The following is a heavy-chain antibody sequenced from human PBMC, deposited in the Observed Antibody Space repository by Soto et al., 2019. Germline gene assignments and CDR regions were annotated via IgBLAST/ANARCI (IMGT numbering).Heavy chain of an antibody. CDR1: GYTLYGYG. J-gene: IGHJ5*02. CDR3: ARDTQQDSNGYYLEWFDP. D-gene: IGHD3-22*01. V-gene: IGHV1-18*01. Sequence: GASVNVSCTASGYTLYGYGSSWGRQAQGQGLEWMGWINPSNDNTNYAQKFRGRVTMTTDASTSTAHMELRSLKSDDTAVYYCARDTQQDSNGYYLEWFDPWGQGTLVTVSS. CDR2: INPSNDNT.